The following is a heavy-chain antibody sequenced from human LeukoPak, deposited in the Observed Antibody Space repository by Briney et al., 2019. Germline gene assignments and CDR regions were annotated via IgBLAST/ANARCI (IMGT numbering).Heavy chain of an antibody. D-gene: IGHD2-2*03. CDR1: GGSISSGDYS. CDR2: IYYSGST. CDR3: ARFPAWMDAFDI. J-gene: IGHJ3*02. V-gene: IGHV4-30-4*08. Sequence: SETLSLTCTVSGGSISSGDYSWSWIRQPPGKGLEWIGYIYYSGSTYYNPSLKSRVTISVDTSKNQFSLKLSSVTAADTAVYYCARFPAWMDAFDIWGQGTMVTVSS.